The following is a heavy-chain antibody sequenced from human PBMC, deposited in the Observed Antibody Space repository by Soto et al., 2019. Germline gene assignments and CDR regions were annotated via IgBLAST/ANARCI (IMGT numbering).Heavy chain of an antibody. D-gene: IGHD4-17*01. CDR1: GGTPNSYT. V-gene: IGHV1-69*01. J-gene: IGHJ4*02. Sequence: QVQLVQSGAEVKKPGSSVRVSCKASGGTPNSYTISWVRQAPGQGLEWMGGIIPVFGTADNAEKCQGRVTMTADQSTGTAYLDLFSLRSEDTAIYYCSISNSYGRGDCWGQGTLVNVSS. CDR3: SISNSYGRGDC. CDR2: IIPVFGTA.